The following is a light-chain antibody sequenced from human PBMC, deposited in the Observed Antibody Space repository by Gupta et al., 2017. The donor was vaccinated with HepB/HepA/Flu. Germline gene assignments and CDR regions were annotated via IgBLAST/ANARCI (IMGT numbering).Light chain of an antibody. Sequence: QSALTQPASVSGSPGQSITISCPGTSSDVGSYNLVSWYQQHPGKAPKFMIYEVNKRPLGVSNRFSGSKSGNTASLTISGLQAEDEADYYCCSYAGSGTYVFGTGTTVTVL. CDR3: CSYAGSGTYV. CDR2: EVN. J-gene: IGLJ1*01. V-gene: IGLV2-23*02. CDR1: SSDVGSYNL.